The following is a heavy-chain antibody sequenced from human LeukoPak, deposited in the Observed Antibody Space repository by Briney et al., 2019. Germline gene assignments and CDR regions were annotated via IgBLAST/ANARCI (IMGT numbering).Heavy chain of an antibody. CDR3: AKPSNYYGSATDAFDF. D-gene: IGHD3-10*01. V-gene: IGHV4-39*07. J-gene: IGHJ3*01. CDR2: IYYSGST. CDR1: GGSTSSSYSY. Sequence: PSETLSLTCTVSGGSTSSSYSYWGWIRQPPGKGLEWIGNIYYSGSTYYNPSLKSRVTISVDTSKNHFSLKLNSVTAADTAVYYCAKPSNYYGSATDAFDFWGQGTMVTVSS.